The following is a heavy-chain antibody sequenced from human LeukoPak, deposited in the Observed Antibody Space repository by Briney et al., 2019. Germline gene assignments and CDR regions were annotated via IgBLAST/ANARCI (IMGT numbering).Heavy chain of an antibody. CDR1: GGSFSGYY. Sequence: EPSETLSLTCAVYGGSFSGYYWSWIRQPPGKGLEWIGEINHSGSTNYNPSLKSRVIISVDTSKNQFSLKLSSVTAADTAVYYCARHSGYCSGGSCFSFDYWGQGTLVTVSS. J-gene: IGHJ4*02. CDR3: ARHSGYCSGGSCFSFDY. D-gene: IGHD2-15*01. CDR2: INHSGST. V-gene: IGHV4-34*01.